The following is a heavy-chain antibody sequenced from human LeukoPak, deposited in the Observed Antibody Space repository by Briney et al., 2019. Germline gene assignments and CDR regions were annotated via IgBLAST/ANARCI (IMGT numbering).Heavy chain of an antibody. D-gene: IGHD1-14*01. CDR2: TSYDGSGK. CDR3: ARDWSEAFDY. J-gene: IGHJ4*02. CDR1: GFTFSDYA. Sequence: GGSLRLSCAASGFTFSDYAIHWVRQAPGKGLEWVAVTSYDGSGKYYADSVKGRFTMSRDNSKDTLYLHMNSLRPDDTAVYYCARDWSEAFDYWGQGTLVTVSS. V-gene: IGHV3-30*04.